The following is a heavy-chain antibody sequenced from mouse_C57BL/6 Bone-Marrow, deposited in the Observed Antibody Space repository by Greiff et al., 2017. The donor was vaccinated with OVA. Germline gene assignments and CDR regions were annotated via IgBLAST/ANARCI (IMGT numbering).Heavy chain of an antibody. CDR1: GFTFSSYA. CDR2: ISDSGSYT. V-gene: IGHV5-4*01. J-gene: IGHJ3*01. Sequence: EVKLMESGGGLVKPGGSLKLSCAASGFTFSSYAMSWVRQTPEKRLEWVATISDSGSYTYYPDNVKGRFTISRDNAKNNLYLQMSHLKSEDTAMYYCARDYDYDPLFAYWGQGTLVTVSA. CDR3: ARDYDYDPLFAY. D-gene: IGHD2-4*01.